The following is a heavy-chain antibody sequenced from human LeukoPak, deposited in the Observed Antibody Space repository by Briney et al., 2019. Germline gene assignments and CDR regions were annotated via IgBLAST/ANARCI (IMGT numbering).Heavy chain of an antibody. V-gene: IGHV3-23*01. CDR3: AKDSDYDSSGYYSQPGDY. Sequence: PGGSLRLSCTASGFTFTTYTVNWVRQAPGKGLEWVSAISGSGGSTYYADSVKGRFTISRDNSKNTLYLQMNSLRAEDTAVYYCAKDSDYDSSGYYSQPGDYWGQGTLVTVSS. CDR2: ISGSGGST. CDR1: GFTFTTYT. D-gene: IGHD3-22*01. J-gene: IGHJ4*02.